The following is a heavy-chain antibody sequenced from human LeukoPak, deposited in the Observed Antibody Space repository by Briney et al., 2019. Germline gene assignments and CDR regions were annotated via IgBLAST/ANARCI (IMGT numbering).Heavy chain of an antibody. CDR2: IYYSGNT. CDR3: ATDNSYGSGSYYT. Sequence: SETLSLTCTVSGGSIRRYYWNWLRQPPGKGLEWIGYIYYSGNTNYNPSLKSRVTITVDTSKNQFSLKLSSVTAADTAVYYCATDNSYGSGSYYTWGQGTLVTVSS. D-gene: IGHD3-10*01. V-gene: IGHV4-59*01. J-gene: IGHJ4*02. CDR1: GGSIRRYY.